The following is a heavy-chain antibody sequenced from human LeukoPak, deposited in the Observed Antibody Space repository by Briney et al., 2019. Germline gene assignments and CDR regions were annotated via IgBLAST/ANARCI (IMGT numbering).Heavy chain of an antibody. J-gene: IGHJ6*02. CDR1: GGTFSSYA. D-gene: IGHD3-22*01. CDR2: IIPILGIA. CDR3: ARAVMTTDGMDV. V-gene: IGHV1-69*04. Sequence: SVKVSCKASGGTFSSYAISWVRQAPGQGLEWMGRIIPILGIANYAQKFQGRVTITADKSTSTAYMELSSLRSEDTAVYYCARAVMTTDGMDVWGQGTTVTVSS.